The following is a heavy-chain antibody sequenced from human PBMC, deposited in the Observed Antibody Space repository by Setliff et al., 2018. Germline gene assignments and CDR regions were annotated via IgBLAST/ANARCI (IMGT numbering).Heavy chain of an antibody. J-gene: IGHJ4*02. CDR1: GFTFSTYA. CDR2: IWYDGSNI. V-gene: IGHV3-30*02. CDR3: AKDPKYRGVWPHPAYFDY. D-gene: IGHD6-6*01. Sequence: GGSLRLSCAPSGFTFSTYAMHWVRQAPGKGLEWVALIWYDGSNIHYVDSVKGRFTISRDNPKNTVYLQVNSLRGEDTAVYHCAKDPKYRGVWPHPAYFDYWGQGALVTVSS.